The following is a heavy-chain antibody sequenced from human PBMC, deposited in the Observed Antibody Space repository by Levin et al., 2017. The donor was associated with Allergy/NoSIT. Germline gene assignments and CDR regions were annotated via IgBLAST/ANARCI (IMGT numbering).Heavy chain of an antibody. V-gene: IGHV3-23*01. CDR1: GFAFSAYA. J-gene: IGHJ4*01. Sequence: GESLKISCGASGFAFSAYAMHWVRQAPGKGLQWVAVISGSGGFTYYADSVKGRFTVSRDNSKNTVYLQLRSLRAEDTAVYFCAKVTSSSSNYFDYWGNGTLVTVSS. D-gene: IGHD6-13*01. CDR3: AKVTSSSSNYFDY. CDR2: ISGSGGFT.